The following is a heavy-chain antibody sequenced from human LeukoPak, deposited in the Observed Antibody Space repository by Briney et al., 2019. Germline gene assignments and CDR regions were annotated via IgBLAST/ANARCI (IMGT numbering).Heavy chain of an antibody. D-gene: IGHD5-18*01. CDR2: INASGGST. CDR3: AREGDVDTATWHWFDP. CDR1: RYTFTSHY. Sequence: EASVKVSCMASRYTFTSHYMHWVRQTPGQGLECRGLINASGGSTSYAQNFQGRVTMTRDTSTSTVYMELSSLRSEDTAVYYCAREGDVDTATWHWFDPWGQGTLVTVSS. V-gene: IGHV1-46*01. J-gene: IGHJ5*02.